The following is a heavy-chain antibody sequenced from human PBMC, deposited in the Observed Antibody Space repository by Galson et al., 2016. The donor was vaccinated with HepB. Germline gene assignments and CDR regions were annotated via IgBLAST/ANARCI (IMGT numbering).Heavy chain of an antibody. J-gene: IGHJ2*01. Sequence: SLRLSCAASGFTFNIYAMHWVRQAPGKGLEWVALISLDGSNKFYADSVKGRFTFSRDNSKNTLYLQMNSLRAEDTAVYYCARDGPGIGYNYGNWYFDLWGRGTLVTVSS. CDR2: ISLDGSNK. V-gene: IGHV3-30-3*01. D-gene: IGHD5-18*01. CDR1: GFTFNIYA. CDR3: ARDGPGIGYNYGNWYFDL.